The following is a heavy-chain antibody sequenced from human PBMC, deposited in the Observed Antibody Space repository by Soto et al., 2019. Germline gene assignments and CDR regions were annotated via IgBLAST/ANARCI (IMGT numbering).Heavy chain of an antibody. CDR2: IDPGDSST. CDR1: GYSFTTYW. J-gene: IGHJ6*02. V-gene: IGHV5-10-1*01. D-gene: IGHD1-1*01. CDR3: ARRENWYDNYDVVAF. Sequence: LGASLKISCPGSGYSFTTYWISWVRQMPGKGLEWMGKIDPGDSSTNYSPSFRGLIPISVDRSINTAHLQFSSLTAADTAVYYCARRENWYDNYDVVAFWGQGTMVTVSS.